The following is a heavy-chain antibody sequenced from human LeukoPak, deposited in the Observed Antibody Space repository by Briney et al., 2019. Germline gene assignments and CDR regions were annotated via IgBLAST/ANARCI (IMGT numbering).Heavy chain of an antibody. CDR1: GFTLGSYA. Sequence: GGSRRPACAAAGFTLGSYAMHWVSQAAGRWRGWVAVIPYDGNNEYYADSVKGRFTVSRDNFKNTVYLQMNSLRAEDTAVYYCARDLNVVLLWFGELDYWGQGTLVTVSS. D-gene: IGHD3-10*01. V-gene: IGHV3-30-3*01. CDR2: IPYDGNNE. J-gene: IGHJ4*02. CDR3: ARDLNVVLLWFGELDY.